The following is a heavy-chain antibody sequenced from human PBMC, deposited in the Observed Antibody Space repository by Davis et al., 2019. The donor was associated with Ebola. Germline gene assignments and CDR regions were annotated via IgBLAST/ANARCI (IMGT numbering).Heavy chain of an antibody. V-gene: IGHV3-11*01. CDR1: GFTFSDYY. CDR2: ISSSGSTI. D-gene: IGHD2-15*01. CDR3: ARDDHFGGGYCSGGSCYLGDYGMDV. J-gene: IGHJ6*02. Sequence: GSLRLSCAASGFTFSDYYMSWIRQAPGKGLEWVSYISSSGSTIYYADSVKGRFTISRDNAKNSLYLQMNSLRAEDTAVYYCARDDHFGGGYCSGGSCYLGDYGMDVWGQGTTVTVSS.